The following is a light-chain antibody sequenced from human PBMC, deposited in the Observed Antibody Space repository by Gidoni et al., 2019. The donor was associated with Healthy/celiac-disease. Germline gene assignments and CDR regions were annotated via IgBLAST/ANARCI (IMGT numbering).Light chain of an antibody. CDR2: GAS. V-gene: IGKV3-20*01. CDR3: QQYGSAPRT. J-gene: IGKJ1*01. Sequence: EIALTQYPGTRSLSPGERATLSCRASQSVSNSYLAWYQQKPGQAPRLLIYGASSRATGIPDRFSGSGSGTDFTLTISRLEPEDFAVYSCQQYGSAPRTFGQGTKVEIK. CDR1: QSVSNSY.